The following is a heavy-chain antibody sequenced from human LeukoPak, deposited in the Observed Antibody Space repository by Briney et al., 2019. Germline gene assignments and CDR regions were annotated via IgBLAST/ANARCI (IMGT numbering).Heavy chain of an antibody. CDR3: AMSPGTFNI. V-gene: IGHV4-34*01. J-gene: IGHJ3*02. CDR2: INHSGST. D-gene: IGHD5/OR15-5a*01. Sequence: PSETLSLTCAVYGGSLSGYYWSWIRHPPGKGLEWIGEINHSGSTKYNPSLKSRVTISIDTSKNQFSLKLSSVTAADTAMYFCAMSPGTFNIWGQGTMVTVSS. CDR1: GGSLSGYY.